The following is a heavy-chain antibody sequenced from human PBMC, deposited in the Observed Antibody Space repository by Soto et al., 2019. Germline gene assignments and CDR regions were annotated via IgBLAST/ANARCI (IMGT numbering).Heavy chain of an antibody. J-gene: IGHJ4*02. Sequence: SQTLSLTCAISGDSVSSNSAAWNWIRQSPSRGLEWLGRTYYRSKWYNDYAVSVKSRITINPDTSKNQFSLQLNSVTPEDTAVYYCARNREVVPAATDAFDYWGQGTLVTAPQ. CDR2: TYYRSKWYN. D-gene: IGHD2-2*01. V-gene: IGHV6-1*01. CDR3: ARNREVVPAATDAFDY. CDR1: GDSVSSNSAA.